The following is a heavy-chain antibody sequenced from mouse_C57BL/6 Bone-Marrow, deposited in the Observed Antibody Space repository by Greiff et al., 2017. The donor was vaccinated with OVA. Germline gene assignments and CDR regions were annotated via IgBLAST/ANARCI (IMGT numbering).Heavy chain of an antibody. Sequence: VQLQESGPGLVQPSQSLSITCTVSGFSLTSYGVHWVRQSPGKGLEWLGVIWSGGSTDYNAAFISRLSISKDNSKSQVFFKMNSLQADDTAIYSCARNLDYYGSSYAMDYWGQGTSVTVSS. CDR2: IWSGGST. CDR3: ARNLDYYGSSYAMDY. CDR1: GFSLTSYG. V-gene: IGHV2-2*01. D-gene: IGHD1-1*01. J-gene: IGHJ4*01.